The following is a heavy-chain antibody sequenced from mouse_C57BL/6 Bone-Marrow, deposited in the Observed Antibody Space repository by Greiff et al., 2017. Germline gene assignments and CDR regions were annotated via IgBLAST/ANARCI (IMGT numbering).Heavy chain of an antibody. J-gene: IGHJ3*01. Sequence: QVQLQQPGAELVMPGASVKLSCKASGYTFTSYWMHWVKQRPGPGLEWIGEIDPSDSYPNYNQKFKGKSTLTVDKSSSPAYMQLSSLTSEDSAVDYCASYDGYDIVAYWGQGALVTVCA. D-gene: IGHD2-3*01. CDR3: ASYDGYDIVAY. CDR2: IDPSDSYP. V-gene: IGHV1-69*01. CDR1: GYTFTSYW.